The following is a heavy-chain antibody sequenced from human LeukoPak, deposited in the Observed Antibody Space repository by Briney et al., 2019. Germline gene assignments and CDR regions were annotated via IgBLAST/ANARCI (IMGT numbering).Heavy chain of an antibody. Sequence: PSETLSLTCAVYGGSFSGYYWSWIRQPPGKGLEWIGEINHSGSTNYNPSLKSRVTISVDTSKNQFSLKLSSVTAADTAVYYCARMVRGVRWGQGTLVTVSS. CDR2: INHSGST. CDR1: GGSFSGYY. CDR3: ARMVRGVR. J-gene: IGHJ4*02. V-gene: IGHV4-34*01. D-gene: IGHD3-10*01.